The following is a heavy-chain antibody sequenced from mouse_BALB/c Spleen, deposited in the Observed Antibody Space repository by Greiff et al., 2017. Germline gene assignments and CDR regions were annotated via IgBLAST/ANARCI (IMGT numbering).Heavy chain of an antibody. CDR2: ISYSGST. CDR3: AREGGDVGYFDV. V-gene: IGHV3-2*02. Sequence: EVKLMESGPGLVKPSQSLSLTCTVTGYSITSDYAWNWIRQFPGNKLEWMGYISYSGSTSYNPSLKSRISITRDTSKNQFFLQLNSVTTEDTATYYCAREGGDVGYFDVWGAGTTVTVSS. D-gene: IGHD3-3*01. J-gene: IGHJ1*01. CDR1: GYSITSDYA.